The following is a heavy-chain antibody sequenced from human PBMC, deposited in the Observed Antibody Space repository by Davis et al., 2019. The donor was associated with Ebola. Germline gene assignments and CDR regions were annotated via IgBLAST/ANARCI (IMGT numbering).Heavy chain of an antibody. CDR2: ISYDGSNK. CDR3: AKGSSPRG. CDR1: GFTFSSYV. V-gene: IGHV3-30*04. Sequence: PGGSLRLSCAASGFTFSSYVMHWVRQAPGKGLEWVAVISYDGSNKYYADSVKGRFTVSRDNSKNTMYLQVNSLRAEDTAVYYCAKGSSPRGWGQGTLVTVSS. D-gene: IGHD6-6*01. J-gene: IGHJ4*02.